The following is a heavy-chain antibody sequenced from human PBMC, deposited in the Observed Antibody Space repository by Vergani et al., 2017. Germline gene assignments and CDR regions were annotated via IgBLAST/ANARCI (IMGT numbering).Heavy chain of an antibody. V-gene: IGHV3-30*02. CDR1: VFTLKNYD. D-gene: IGHD3-16*01. Sequence: QVQLVESGGGVVQRGGSLSLSCATSVFTLKNYDIQWIRQGPGKGLEFVAFIQFYGSNQYYADSVKGRFTLYRDFSKNTLYLQMNSLRTDDTATYYCAKLFRGWGIDYWGQGTQVIVSS. CDR3: AKLFRGWGIDY. J-gene: IGHJ4*02. CDR2: IQFYGSNQ.